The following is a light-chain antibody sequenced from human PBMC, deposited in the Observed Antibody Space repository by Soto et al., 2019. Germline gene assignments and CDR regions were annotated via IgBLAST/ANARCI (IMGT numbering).Light chain of an antibody. CDR1: ENVRTF. CDR3: QQYSDSPPT. J-gene: IGKJ1*01. Sequence: PGERATLSCRASENVRTFVAWYHQKPGQAPRLLIFGASDRATGIPDRFSGSGSGTDFTLTIDRLEPEDFAMYYCQQYSDSPPTFGQGTKVDIK. V-gene: IGKV3-20*01. CDR2: GAS.